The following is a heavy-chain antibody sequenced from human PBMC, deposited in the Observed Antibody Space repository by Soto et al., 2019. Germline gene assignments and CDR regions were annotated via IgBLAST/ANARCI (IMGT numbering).Heavy chain of an antibody. Sequence: GSLRLSCAASGFTVSSNYMSWVRQAPGKGLEWVSVIYSGGSTYYADSVKGRFTISRHNSKNTLYLQMNSLRAEDTAVYYCASTQLQGYYYYMDVWGKGTTVTVSS. CDR1: GFTVSSNY. V-gene: IGHV3-53*04. CDR3: ASTQLQGYYYYMDV. J-gene: IGHJ6*03. D-gene: IGHD6-13*01. CDR2: IYSGGST.